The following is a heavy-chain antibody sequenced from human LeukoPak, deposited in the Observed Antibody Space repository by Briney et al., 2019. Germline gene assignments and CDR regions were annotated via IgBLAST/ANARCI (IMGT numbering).Heavy chain of an antibody. CDR2: MNPNSGNT. J-gene: IGHJ4*02. CDR1: GYTFTSYD. CDR3: ARASTVAGTDY. V-gene: IGHV1-8*03. Sequence: ASVKVSCKASGYTFTSYDINWVRQATGQGLEWMGWMNPNSGNTGYAQKFQGKVTITRNTSISTAYMELSSLRSEDTAVYYCARASTVAGTDYWGQGTLVTVSS. D-gene: IGHD6-19*01.